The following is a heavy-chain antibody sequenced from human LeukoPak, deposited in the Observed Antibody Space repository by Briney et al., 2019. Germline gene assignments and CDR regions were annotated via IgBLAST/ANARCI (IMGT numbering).Heavy chain of an antibody. V-gene: IGHV3-43*02. J-gene: IGHJ1*01. CDR1: GFTFDDYA. CDR2: ISGDGGST. Sequence: GGSLRLSCAASGFTFDDYAMHWVRQAPGKGLEWVSLISGDGGSTYYADSVKGRFTISRDNSKNSLCLQMSSLRTEDTALYYCARGRGWTEYFQHWGQGTLVTVSS. D-gene: IGHD6-19*01. CDR3: ARGRGWTEYFQH.